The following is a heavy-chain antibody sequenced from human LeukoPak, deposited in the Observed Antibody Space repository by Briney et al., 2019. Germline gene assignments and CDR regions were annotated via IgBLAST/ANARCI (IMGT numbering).Heavy chain of an antibody. CDR3: ARGYQFGGIIYFDY. D-gene: IGHD2-2*01. Sequence: GASVKVSCKASGYIFPNFYMHWVRQAPGQGLEWMGWINPYSGGTEYPQRFQGRVTLTRDTSISTAYMELTRLTSDDTAIYYCARGYQFGGIIYFDYWGQGALVTVSS. J-gene: IGHJ4*02. CDR1: GYIFPNFY. CDR2: INPYSGGT. V-gene: IGHV1-2*02.